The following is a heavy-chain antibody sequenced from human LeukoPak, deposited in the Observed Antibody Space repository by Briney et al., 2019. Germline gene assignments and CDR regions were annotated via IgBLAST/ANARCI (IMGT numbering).Heavy chain of an antibody. D-gene: IGHD5-12*01. J-gene: IGHJ6*02. Sequence: SQTLSLTCAISGDSVSSKSAAWNWIKQSPSRGLEWLGRTYYRSRWFNGYAVSVKGRITISPDTSKNQFSLQLNSVTPEDTAVYYCTGQYSGGMDVWGQGTTVTDSS. CDR2: TYYRSRWFN. CDR3: TGQYSGGMDV. CDR1: GDSVSSKSAA. V-gene: IGHV6-1*01.